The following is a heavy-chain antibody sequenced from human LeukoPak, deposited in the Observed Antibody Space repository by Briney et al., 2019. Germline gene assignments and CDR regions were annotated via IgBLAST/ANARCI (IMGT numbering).Heavy chain of an antibody. CDR1: SGSFSGYY. CDR3: ARGMVRGAPYYNWFDP. D-gene: IGHD3-10*01. V-gene: IGHV4-34*01. Sequence: PSETLSLTCAVYSGSFSGYYWSWIRQPPGKGLEWIGEINHSGSTNYNPSLKSRVTISVDTSKNQFSLKLSSVTAADTAVYYCARGMVRGAPYYNWFDPWGQGTLVTVSS. J-gene: IGHJ5*02. CDR2: INHSGST.